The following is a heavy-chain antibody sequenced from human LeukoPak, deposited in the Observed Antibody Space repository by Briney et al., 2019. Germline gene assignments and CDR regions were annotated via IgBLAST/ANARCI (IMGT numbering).Heavy chain of an antibody. J-gene: IGHJ4*02. CDR2: IYYSGNT. V-gene: IGHV4-30-4*01. CDR3: ARSLTTGSGSSWNVPYYFDY. D-gene: IGHD6-13*01. Sequence: ASETLSLTCTVSGGSISSGDYYWSWVRQPPGKGLEWIGYIYYSGNTYYNPSLKSRVIISVDTSKNQFSLNLSSVTAADTAVYYCARSLTTGSGSSWNVPYYFDYWGQGTLVTVSS. CDR1: GGSISSGDYY.